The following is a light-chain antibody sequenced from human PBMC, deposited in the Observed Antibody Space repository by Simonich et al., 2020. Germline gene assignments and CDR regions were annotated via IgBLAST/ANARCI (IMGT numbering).Light chain of an antibody. CDR3: NSRDSSGNHLV. V-gene: IGLV3-19*01. J-gene: IGLJ2*01. CDR1: SLRSYY. CDR2: GQN. Sequence: SSELTQDPAVSVALGQTVRITCQGDSLRSYYASWYQPKPGQAQVLLIYGQNNRPSGISDRFSGASSGNTASLTITGAQAEDEADDYCNSRDSSGNHLVFGGGTKLTVL.